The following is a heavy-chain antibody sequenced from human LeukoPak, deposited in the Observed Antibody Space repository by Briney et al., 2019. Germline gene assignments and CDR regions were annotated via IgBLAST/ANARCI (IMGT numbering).Heavy chain of an antibody. D-gene: IGHD3-22*01. J-gene: IGHJ4*02. Sequence: ASVKVSCKASGYTFTSYGISWVRQATGQGLEWMGWMNPNSGNTGYAQKFQGRVTMTRNTSISTAYMELSSLRSEDTAVYYCARGTTYYYDSSGYPNDYWGQGTLVTVSS. CDR2: MNPNSGNT. CDR3: ARGTTYYYDSSGYPNDY. CDR1: GYTFTSYG. V-gene: IGHV1-8*02.